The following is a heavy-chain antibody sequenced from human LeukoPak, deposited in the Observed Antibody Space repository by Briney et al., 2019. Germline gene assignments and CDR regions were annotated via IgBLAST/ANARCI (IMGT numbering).Heavy chain of an antibody. J-gene: IGHJ3*02. D-gene: IGHD2-2*01. CDR1: GGSITNNY. Sequence: PSETLSLTCTVSGGSITNNYWSWIRQPPGKGLEWIGYVYDRGTTNYNPSLKSRVIISVDTSKNQFSLNVTTATAGDTARYYCARVGCRSTNRPRRNTFDIWGQGTTVTVSP. CDR3: ARVGCRSTNRPRRNTFDI. V-gene: IGHV4-59*01. CDR2: VYDRGTT.